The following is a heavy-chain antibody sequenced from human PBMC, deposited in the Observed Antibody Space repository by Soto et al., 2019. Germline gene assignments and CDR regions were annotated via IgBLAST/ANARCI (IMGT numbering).Heavy chain of an antibody. CDR2: IIPIFGTA. Sequence: GGSVKVSCKASGGTFSSYAISWVRQAPGQGLEWMGGIIPIFGTANYAQKFQGRVTITADESTSTAYMELSSLRSEDTAVYYCARESPYYGGNPLYYYGMDVWGQGPTVTVSS. D-gene: IGHD4-17*01. CDR1: GGTFSSYA. J-gene: IGHJ6*02. CDR3: ARESPYYGGNPLYYYGMDV. V-gene: IGHV1-69*13.